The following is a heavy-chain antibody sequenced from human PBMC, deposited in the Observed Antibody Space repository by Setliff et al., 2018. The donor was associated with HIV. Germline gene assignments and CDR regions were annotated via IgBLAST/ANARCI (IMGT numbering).Heavy chain of an antibody. V-gene: IGHV4-4*02. CDR1: GGSISSDNW. D-gene: IGHD6-19*01. J-gene: IGHJ4*02. Sequence: SETLSLTCAVSGGSISSDNWWTWVRQAPGKGLEWIGEIYGSGTTKYNPSLRSRVTISVDKSKNQLSLSLDSVTAADTAVYYCATDPKGDGWAYFDSWGQGTLVTVSS. CDR2: IYGSGTT. CDR3: ATDPKGDGWAYFDS.